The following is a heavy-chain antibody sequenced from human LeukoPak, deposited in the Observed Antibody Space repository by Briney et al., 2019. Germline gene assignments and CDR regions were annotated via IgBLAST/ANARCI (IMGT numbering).Heavy chain of an antibody. J-gene: IGHJ4*02. CDR2: INHSGST. CDR3: AREVRLRPRGPFDY. Sequence: SETLSLTCAVYGGSFSGYYWSWIRQPPGKGLEWIGEINHSGSTNYNPSLKSRVTISVDTSKNQFSLKLSSVTAADTAVYYCAREVRLRPRGPFDYWGQGTLVTVSS. D-gene: IGHD6-25*01. CDR1: GGSFSGYY. V-gene: IGHV4-34*01.